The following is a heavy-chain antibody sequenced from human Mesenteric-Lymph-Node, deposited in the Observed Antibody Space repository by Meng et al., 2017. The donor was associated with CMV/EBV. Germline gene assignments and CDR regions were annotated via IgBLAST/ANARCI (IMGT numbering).Heavy chain of an antibody. CDR3: ARDGVTIFGVVTNGDYYYYGMDV. J-gene: IGHJ6*02. Sequence: ASVKVSCKASGHTFTGYYIHWVRQAPGQGLEWMGWINPNSGDTNYAQKLQGRVTMTTDTSTSTAYMELRSLRSDDTAVYYCARDGVTIFGVVTNGDYYYYGMDVWGQGTTVTVSS. CDR2: INPNSGDT. V-gene: IGHV1-2*02. CDR1: GHTFTGYY. D-gene: IGHD3-3*01.